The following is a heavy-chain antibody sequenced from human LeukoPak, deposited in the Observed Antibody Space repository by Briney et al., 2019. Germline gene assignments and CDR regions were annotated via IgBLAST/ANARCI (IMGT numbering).Heavy chain of an antibody. Sequence: GGSLRHSCAASGFTFSSYAMSWVRQAPGKGLEWVSAISGSGGSTYYADSVKGRFTISRDNSKNTLYLQMNSLRAEDTAVYYCANRASGSYLNDYWGQGTLVTVSS. J-gene: IGHJ4*02. CDR3: ANRASGSYLNDY. D-gene: IGHD1-26*01. CDR2: ISGSGGST. CDR1: GFTFSSYA. V-gene: IGHV3-23*01.